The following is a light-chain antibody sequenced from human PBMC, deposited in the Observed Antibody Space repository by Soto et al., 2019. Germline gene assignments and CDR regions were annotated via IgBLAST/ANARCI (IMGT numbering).Light chain of an antibody. CDR1: SSNVGSYNL. J-gene: IGLJ1*01. CDR2: EGS. CDR3: CSYAGSRTYV. V-gene: IGLV2-23*01. Sequence: QSALTQPASVSGSPGQSITISCTGTSSNVGSYNLVSWYQQHPGKAPKLMIYEGSKRPSGVSKRFSGSKSGNTASLTISGLQAEDEADYYCCSYAGSRTYVFGTGTKLTVL.